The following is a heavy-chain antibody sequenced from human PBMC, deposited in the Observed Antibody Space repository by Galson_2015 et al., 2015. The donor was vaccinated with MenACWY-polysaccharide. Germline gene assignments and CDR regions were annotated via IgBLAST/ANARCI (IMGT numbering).Heavy chain of an antibody. V-gene: IGHV3-23*01. CDR1: TSPLRTTA. CDR3: AKSAAGITVADVRYFDY. D-gene: IGHD6-13*01. Sequence: SLRLPPPPSTSPLRTTALRWARPPPGNGLEWASSLSGTGGRTYYSDSVKGRFTISRDNSKNTLYLQMSSLRAEDTALYYCAKSAAGITVADVRYFDYWGQGTLVTVSS. CDR2: LSGTGGRT. J-gene: IGHJ4*02.